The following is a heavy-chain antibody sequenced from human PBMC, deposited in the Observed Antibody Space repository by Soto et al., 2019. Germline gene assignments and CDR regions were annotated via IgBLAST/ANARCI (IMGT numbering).Heavy chain of an antibody. CDR1: GGSISGHS. V-gene: IGHV4-4*07. D-gene: IGHD5-12*01. CDR2: IYPSGST. CDR3: VRGRSYSVYDI. J-gene: IGHJ4*02. Sequence: PSETVYRTCTVSGGSISGHSWIWIRQPAGRGLEWIGHIYPSGSTSYNPSLRSRVTMSLDTSNNQIFLNLTSVTAADTAVFYCVRGRSYSVYDIWGPGTLVTVSS.